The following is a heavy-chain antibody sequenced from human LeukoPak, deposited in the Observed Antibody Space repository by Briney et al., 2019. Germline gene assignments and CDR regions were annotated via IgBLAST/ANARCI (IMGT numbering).Heavy chain of an antibody. CDR1: GFTFDDYA. D-gene: IGHD3-10*01. CDR3: TKDSHYGSGSYYHGHMDV. J-gene: IGHJ6*03. Sequence: PGRSLRLSCAASGFTFDDYAMHWVRQAPGKGLEWVSSISWNSGIVGYADSVKGRFTVSRDNAKNSLYLQMNSLTTEDTALYYCTKDSHYGSGSYYHGHMDVWGKGTTVIVPS. CDR2: ISWNSGIV. V-gene: IGHV3-9*01.